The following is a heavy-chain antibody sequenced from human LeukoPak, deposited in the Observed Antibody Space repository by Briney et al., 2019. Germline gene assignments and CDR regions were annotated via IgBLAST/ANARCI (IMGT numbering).Heavy chain of an antibody. CDR2: ISAYNGNT. D-gene: IGHD3-22*01. Sequence: AASVKVSCKASGYTFTTYGISWVRQAPGQGLEWMGWISAYNGNTNYAQKLQGRVTMTTDTSTSTAYMELRSLRSDDTAVYYCARDLLSYYYDSSGSDPWGQGTLVTVSS. V-gene: IGHV1-18*01. J-gene: IGHJ5*02. CDR3: ARDLLSYYYDSSGSDP. CDR1: GYTFTTYG.